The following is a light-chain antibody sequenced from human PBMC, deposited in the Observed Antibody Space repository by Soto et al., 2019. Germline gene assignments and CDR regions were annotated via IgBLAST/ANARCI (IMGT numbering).Light chain of an antibody. Sequence: QSALTQPASVSGSPGQSITISCTGSSSDVGGYNYVSWYQQHPGKAPKLMIYEVTNRPSGVSNRFSGSKSGNTAFLTISGLQAEDEADYYCSSYTSSSTLEVFGTGTKLTVL. V-gene: IGLV2-14*01. J-gene: IGLJ1*01. CDR1: SSDVGGYNY. CDR3: SSYTSSSTLEV. CDR2: EVT.